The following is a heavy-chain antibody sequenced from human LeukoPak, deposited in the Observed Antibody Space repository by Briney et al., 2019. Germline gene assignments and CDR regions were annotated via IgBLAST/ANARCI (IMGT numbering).Heavy chain of an antibody. CDR1: EFTFDDYV. CDR2: MSWTSGSI. Sequence: GRSLRLSCGVSEFTFDDYVIHWVRQGPGKGLEWVAAMSWTSGSIAYADSVKGRFNIFRDNAQSSLYLQMNSLRAEDTAFYYCARSSGSYDGYYDVEVWGQGTTVIVSS. D-gene: IGHD6-19*01. CDR3: ARSSGSYDGYYDVEV. J-gene: IGHJ6*02. V-gene: IGHV3-9*01.